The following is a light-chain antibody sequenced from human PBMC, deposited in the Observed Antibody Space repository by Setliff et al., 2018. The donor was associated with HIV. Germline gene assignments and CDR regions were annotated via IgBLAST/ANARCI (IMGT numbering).Light chain of an antibody. J-gene: IGLJ1*01. CDR2: GDT. V-gene: IGLV1-40*01. CDR1: NSNIGAGYD. Sequence: QSALMQPPSVSGTPGQRVTISCTGSNSNIGAGYDVHWYQQLPGTAPKLLIYGDTNRPSGVPDRFSGSKSGTSASLGITGLQAEDEADYYCQSYDESLSGSYVFGTGTKVTVL. CDR3: QSYDESLSGSYV.